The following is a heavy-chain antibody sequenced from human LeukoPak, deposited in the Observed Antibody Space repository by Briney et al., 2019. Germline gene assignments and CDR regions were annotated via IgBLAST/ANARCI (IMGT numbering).Heavy chain of an antibody. CDR2: IYYSGST. V-gene: IGHV4-59*01. J-gene: IGHJ4*02. CDR3: ARGAGWWDY. Sequence: SETLSLTCTVSGTSITRTYWSWIRQPPGKGLEWIGYIYYSGSTNYNPSLKSRVTISVDTSKNQFSLKLSSVTAADTAVYYCARGAGWWDYWGQGTLVTVSS. CDR1: GTSITRTY. D-gene: IGHD6-19*01.